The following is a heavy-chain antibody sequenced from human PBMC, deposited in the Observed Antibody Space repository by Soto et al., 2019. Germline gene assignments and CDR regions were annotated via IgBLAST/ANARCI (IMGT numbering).Heavy chain of an antibody. J-gene: IGHJ4*02. CDR2: ITWNSRVL. Sequence: GGSLRLSCVGTGLNFDDFAMHWVRQAPGKGLEWVSGITWNSRVLAYADSVKGRFTISRDNARNSLYLQMDSLRDEDTALYYCAKGHEVLDHPFFDYWGQGNLVTVSS. D-gene: IGHD2-8*02. V-gene: IGHV3-9*01. CDR1: GLNFDDFA. CDR3: AKGHEVLDHPFFDY.